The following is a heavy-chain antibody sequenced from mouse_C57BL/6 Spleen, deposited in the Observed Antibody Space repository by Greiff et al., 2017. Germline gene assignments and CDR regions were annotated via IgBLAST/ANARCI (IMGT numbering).Heavy chain of an antibody. CDR2: INPSTGGT. Sequence: VQLQQSGPELVKPGASVKISCKASGYSFTGYYMNWVKQSPEKSLEWIGEINPSTGGTTYNQKFKAKATLTVDKSSSTVYMQLKSLTSEDSAVYYCARGDGYPDCWGQGTTLTVSS. CDR3: ARGDGYPDC. D-gene: IGHD2-3*01. V-gene: IGHV1-42*01. J-gene: IGHJ2*01. CDR1: GYSFTGYY.